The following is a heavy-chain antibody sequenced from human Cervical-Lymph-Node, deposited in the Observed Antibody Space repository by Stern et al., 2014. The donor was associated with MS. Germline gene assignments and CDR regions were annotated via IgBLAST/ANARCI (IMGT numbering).Heavy chain of an antibody. Sequence: QVQLQESGPGLVEPSGTLSLTCAVSGGSVSSTNWWSWVRQSPGKGLEWIGNIYHSGASNYRPSLRRRVSISLDNSQNHLSLHLTSVPAADTAVYYCARERQQYCNSEGCSYWYFDLWGRGTLVTVSS. CDR3: ARERQQYCNSEGCSYWYFDL. CDR2: IYHSGAS. D-gene: IGHD2/OR15-2a*01. J-gene: IGHJ2*01. CDR1: GGSVSSTNW. V-gene: IGHV4-4*02.